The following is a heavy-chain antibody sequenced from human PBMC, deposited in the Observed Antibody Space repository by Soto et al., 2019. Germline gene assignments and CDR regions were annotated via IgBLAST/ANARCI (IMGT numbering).Heavy chain of an antibody. CDR1: GYSISSSNR. CDR2: IYYSGTT. Sequence: PSETLSLTCAVSGYSISSSNRWGWIRQPPGKGLEWIGYIYYSGTTYYDPSLKSRVTMSVDTSKNQFSLKLTSVTAVDTAVYYCVREPEDIISRIDYWGQGTLVTVSS. V-gene: IGHV4-28*03. CDR3: VREPEDIISRIDY. D-gene: IGHD2-15*01. J-gene: IGHJ4*02.